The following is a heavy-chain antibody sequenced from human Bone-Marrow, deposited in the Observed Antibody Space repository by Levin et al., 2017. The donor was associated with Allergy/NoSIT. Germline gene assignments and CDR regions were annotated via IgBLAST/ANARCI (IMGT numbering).Heavy chain of an antibody. J-gene: IGHJ4*02. CDR3: AREWWGPEY. Sequence: GGSLRLSCAASGFTFTTYWMTWVRQAPGKGLEWVANIKQDGSAKCYVDSVKCRFTISRDNAKNSVYLQMNSLRAEDTAEYYCAREWWGPEYWGQGTLVTVSS. V-gene: IGHV3-7*01. CDR2: IKQDGSAK. D-gene: IGHD2-15*01. CDR1: GFTFTTYW.